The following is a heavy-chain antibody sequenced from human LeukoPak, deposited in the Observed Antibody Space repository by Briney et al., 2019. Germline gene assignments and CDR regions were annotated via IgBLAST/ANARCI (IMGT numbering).Heavy chain of an antibody. D-gene: IGHD2-21*02. Sequence: ASVKVSCKASGGTFSSYAISWVLQAPGQGLEWMGGIIPIFGTANYAQKFQGRVTINTDESTSTAYMELSSLRSEDTAVYYCAIRLAYCGGDCYSLSYWGQGTLVTVSS. V-gene: IGHV1-69*05. CDR1: GGTFSSYA. CDR2: IIPIFGTA. CDR3: AIRLAYCGGDCYSLSY. J-gene: IGHJ4*02.